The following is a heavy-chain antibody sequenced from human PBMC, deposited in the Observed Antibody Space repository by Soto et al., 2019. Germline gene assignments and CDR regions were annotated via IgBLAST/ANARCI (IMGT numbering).Heavy chain of an antibody. Sequence: SETLSLTCTVSGASISGYYWSWIRKSAGKGLEWIGRIYATGTTDYNPSLKSRVMMSVDTSKKQFSLRLRSVTAADTAVYYCVRNGTKTLRDWFDPWGQGISVTVSS. J-gene: IGHJ5*02. V-gene: IGHV4-4*07. CDR3: VRNGTKTLRDWFDP. D-gene: IGHD1-1*01. CDR1: GASISGYY. CDR2: IYATGTT.